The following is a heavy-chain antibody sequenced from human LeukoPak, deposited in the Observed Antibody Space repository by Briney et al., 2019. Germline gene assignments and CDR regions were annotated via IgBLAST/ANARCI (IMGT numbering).Heavy chain of an antibody. CDR3: AQKAPFSPAYSQQ. D-gene: IGHD2/OR15-2a*01. J-gene: IGHJ1*01. V-gene: IGHV4-59*01. CDR1: GGSITSYF. CDR2: IYHSGTT. Sequence: SETLPLTCTVSGGSITSYFWTWIRQPPGKGLEWIGYIYHSGTTNYNPSLKSRVSISADTSKNQFSLKLTSVTAADTAMYYCAQKAPFSPAYSQQWGQGTLVTVSP.